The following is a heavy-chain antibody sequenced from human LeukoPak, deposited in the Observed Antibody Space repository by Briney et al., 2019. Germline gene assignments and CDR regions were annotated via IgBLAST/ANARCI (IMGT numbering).Heavy chain of an antibody. CDR1: GFTFTDYW. CDR3: ARDGTAAGLYFDL. V-gene: IGHV3-7*01. D-gene: IGHD6-13*01. Sequence: GGSLRLSCAVSGFTFTDYWTNWVRQAPGKGLEWVASIRQDGSEKTYVDSVKGRFTISRDNTKNSLSLQVNSLRVEDTAVYYCARDGTAAGLYFDLWGHGTLVTVSS. CDR2: IRQDGSEK. J-gene: IGHJ4*01.